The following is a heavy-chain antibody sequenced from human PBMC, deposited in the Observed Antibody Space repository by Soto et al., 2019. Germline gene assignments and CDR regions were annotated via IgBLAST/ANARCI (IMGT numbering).Heavy chain of an antibody. V-gene: IGHV1-69*13. CDR2: IIPIFGTA. J-gene: IGHJ6*02. D-gene: IGHD3-10*01. CDR1: GGTFSSYA. Sequence: SVKVSCKASGGTFSSYAISWVRQAPGQGLEWMGGIIPIFGTANYAQKFQGRVTITADESTSTAYMELSSLRSEDTAVYYCARVFYGSGPPYYGMDVWGQGTTVTVSS. CDR3: ARVFYGSGPPYYGMDV.